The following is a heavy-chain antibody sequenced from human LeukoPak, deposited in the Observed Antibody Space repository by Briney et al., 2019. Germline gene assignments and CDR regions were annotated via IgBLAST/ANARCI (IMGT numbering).Heavy chain of an antibody. D-gene: IGHD6-19*01. J-gene: IGHJ4*02. CDR1: GFIFSNYA. V-gene: IGHV3-23*01. CDR3: VKGPRPDITVAHTVEN. CDR2: ISSHGDST. Sequence: PGGSLRLSCAASGFIFSNYAMSWVRQVPGRGLEWVSTISSHGDSTYVADSVKGRFTISRDNSKNSLYLQMNTVRAEDTAVYYCVKGPRPDITVAHTVENWGQGTLVTVSS.